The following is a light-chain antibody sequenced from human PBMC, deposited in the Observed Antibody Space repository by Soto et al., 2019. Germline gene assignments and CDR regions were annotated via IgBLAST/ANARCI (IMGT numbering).Light chain of an antibody. Sequence: EIVMRQSPATLAVSPGERVTLSCRASENVLAKVAWYQKKPGQAPRLLMYGTSTRATGIPPRFSGSGSGTEFTLTISSLQSEDFAVYYCQQYDKWPPVTFGGGTKVHIK. CDR1: ENVLAK. V-gene: IGKV3-15*01. CDR3: QQYDKWPPVT. J-gene: IGKJ4*01. CDR2: GTS.